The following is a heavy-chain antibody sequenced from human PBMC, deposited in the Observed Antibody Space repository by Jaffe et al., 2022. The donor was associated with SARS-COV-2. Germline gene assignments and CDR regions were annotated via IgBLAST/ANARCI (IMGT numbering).Heavy chain of an antibody. CDR3: AKDFSPIWFGEFHDAFDI. D-gene: IGHD3-10*01. CDR2: ISWNSGSI. J-gene: IGHJ3*02. V-gene: IGHV3-9*01. CDR1: GFTFDDYA. Sequence: EVQLVESGGGLVQPGRSLRLSCAASGFTFDDYAMHWVRQAPGKGLEWVSGISWNSGSIGYADSVKGRFTISRDNAKNSLYLQMNSLRAEDTALYYCAKDFSPIWFGEFHDAFDIWGQGTMVTVSS.